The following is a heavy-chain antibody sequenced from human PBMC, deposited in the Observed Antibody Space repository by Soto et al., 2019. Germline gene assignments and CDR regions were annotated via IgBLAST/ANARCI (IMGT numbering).Heavy chain of an antibody. J-gene: IGHJ5*02. Sequence: SQTLSLTCALSGDSVSSSSALWNWIRQSPSGGLEWLGRTYYRSKWYSDYAVSVKSRITINPDTSQNQFSLQLSSVTPEDTSVYYCVREVAPRGFDPWGQGTLVTVSS. CDR2: TYYRSKWYS. V-gene: IGHV6-1*01. CDR3: VREVAPRGFDP. D-gene: IGHD2-21*01. CDR1: GDSVSSSSAL.